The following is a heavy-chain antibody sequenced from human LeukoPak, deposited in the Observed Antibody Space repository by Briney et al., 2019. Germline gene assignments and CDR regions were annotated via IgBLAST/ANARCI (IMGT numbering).Heavy chain of an antibody. V-gene: IGHV1-2*02. CDR2: INPNSGGT. D-gene: IGHD1-20*01. J-gene: IGHJ4*02. CDR3: ASYNWNHFDY. CDR1: GYTFTSYD. Sequence: ASVKVSCQASGYTFTSYDINWVRQATGQGLEWMGWINPNSGGTNYAQKFQGRVTMTRHTSISTACMELSRLRSDDTAVYYCASYNWNHFDYWRQGTLV.